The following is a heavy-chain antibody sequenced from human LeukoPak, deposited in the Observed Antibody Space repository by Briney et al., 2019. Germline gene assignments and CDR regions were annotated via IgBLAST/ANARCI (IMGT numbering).Heavy chain of an antibody. Sequence: GASVKVSCKASGGTFSSYAISWVRQAPGQGLEWMGRIIPILGIANYAQKFQGRVTITADKSTSTAYMELSSLRSEDTAVYYCASVRGYSSGWYASGFDPWGQGTLVTVSS. J-gene: IGHJ5*02. V-gene: IGHV1-69*04. CDR2: IIPILGIA. D-gene: IGHD6-19*01. CDR1: GGTFSSYA. CDR3: ASVRGYSSGWYASGFDP.